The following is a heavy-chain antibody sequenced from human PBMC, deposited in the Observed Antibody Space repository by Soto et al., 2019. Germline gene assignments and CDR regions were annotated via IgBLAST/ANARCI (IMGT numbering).Heavy chain of an antibody. J-gene: IGHJ4*02. D-gene: IGHD6-19*01. CDR1: GFTFSSYG. Sequence: VQLVESGGGVVQPGRSLRLSCAASGFTFSSYGMHWVRQAPGKGLEWVAVIWYDGSNKYYADSVKGRFTISRDNSKDTLDLQMNSLRAEDTAVYYCARDREQWLVGYYFDYWGQGTLVTVSS. CDR3: ARDREQWLVGYYFDY. V-gene: IGHV3-33*01. CDR2: IWYDGSNK.